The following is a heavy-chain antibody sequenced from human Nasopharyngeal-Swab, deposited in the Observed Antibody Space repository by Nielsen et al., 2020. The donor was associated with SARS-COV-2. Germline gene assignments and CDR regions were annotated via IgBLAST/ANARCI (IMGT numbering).Heavy chain of an antibody. CDR2: ISGGGGYT. Sequence: GESLKISCAASGFSFSNYGMSWVRQAPGKGLEWVSGISGGGGYTYYADSVKGRFTISRDNSKDTLYLQMNSLRAEDTAKYYCAKEAYSRYNGYDFHYFDNWGQGALVTVSS. CDR3: AKEAYSRYNGYDFHYFDN. J-gene: IGHJ4*02. D-gene: IGHD5-12*01. V-gene: IGHV3-23*01. CDR1: GFSFSNYG.